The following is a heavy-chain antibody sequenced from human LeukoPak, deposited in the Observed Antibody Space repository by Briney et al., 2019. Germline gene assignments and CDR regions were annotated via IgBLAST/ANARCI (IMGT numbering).Heavy chain of an antibody. Sequence: SETLSLTCTVSGGSISSSSYYWGWIRQPPGKGLEWIGSIYYSGSTYYNPSLKSRVTISVDTSKNQFSLKLSSVTAADTAVYYCARWVIYYGSGSYYKGWGQGTLVTVSS. D-gene: IGHD3-10*01. CDR2: IYYSGST. CDR1: GGSISSSSYY. CDR3: ARWVIYYGSGSYYKG. J-gene: IGHJ4*02. V-gene: IGHV4-39*01.